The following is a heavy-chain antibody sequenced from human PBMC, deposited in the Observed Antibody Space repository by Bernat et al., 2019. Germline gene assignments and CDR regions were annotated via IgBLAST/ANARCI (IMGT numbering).Heavy chain of an antibody. CDR2: ISSTSSHI. D-gene: IGHD2-15*01. CDR1: EFTFSSYS. CDR3: VRGGMGGTASDILDI. J-gene: IGHJ3*02. Sequence: EVQLVESGGGLVKPGGSLTISCAASEFTFSSYSINWVRQAPVKGLPWVLSISSTSSHIYYTDSVKGRFSISRDNAKNSLYLQMNSVRSDDTALYYCVRGGMGGTASDILDIWGQGTLVTVSS. V-gene: IGHV3-21*02.